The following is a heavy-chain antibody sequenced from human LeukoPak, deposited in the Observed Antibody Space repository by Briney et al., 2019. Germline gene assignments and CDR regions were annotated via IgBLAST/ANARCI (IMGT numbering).Heavy chain of an antibody. Sequence: SVKVSCKASGGNISSYYISWVRQDPGQGLEWMGGIIPICGTATYAQKFQGRVTMTTDEYTSTADMELSSLRSEDSAVYYCARDSRGEMTTMTTGAFDIWGQGTMVTVSS. D-gene: IGHD4-17*01. J-gene: IGHJ3*02. CDR3: ARDSRGEMTTMTTGAFDI. V-gene: IGHV1-69*05. CDR1: GGNISSYY. CDR2: IIPICGTA.